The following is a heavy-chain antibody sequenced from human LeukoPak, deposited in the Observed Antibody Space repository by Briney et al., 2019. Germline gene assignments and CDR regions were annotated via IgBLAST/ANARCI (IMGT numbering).Heavy chain of an antibody. J-gene: IGHJ5*02. CDR3: ARVQLLWFGEFTKTPNWFDP. D-gene: IGHD3-10*01. V-gene: IGHV4-38-2*01. CDR2: IYHSGST. Sequence: PSETLPLTCAVSGYSISSGYYWGWIRHPPGKGLEWIGSIYHSGSTYYNPSLKSRVTISVDPSKNQFSLKLSSVTAADTAVYYCARVQLLWFGEFTKTPNWFDPWGQGTLVTVSS. CDR1: GYSISSGYY.